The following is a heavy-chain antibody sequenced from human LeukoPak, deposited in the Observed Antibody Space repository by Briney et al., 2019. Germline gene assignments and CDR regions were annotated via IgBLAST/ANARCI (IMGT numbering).Heavy chain of an antibody. Sequence: PAGSLRLSCAASAFTFSSFAMRWDRQAPGKGLEWVSTITSSGANTYYTDSVKGRFTISRDNSKNTLYLQMNSLRAEDTAIYYCAKESPVAATGRSWFDPWGQGTLVTVSS. D-gene: IGHD6-13*01. CDR3: AKESPVAATGRSWFDP. V-gene: IGHV3-23*01. CDR2: ITSSGANT. J-gene: IGHJ5*02. CDR1: AFTFSSFA.